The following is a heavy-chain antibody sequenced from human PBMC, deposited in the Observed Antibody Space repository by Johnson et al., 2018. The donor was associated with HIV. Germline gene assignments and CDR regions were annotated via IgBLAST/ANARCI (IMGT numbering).Heavy chain of an antibody. V-gene: IGHV3-13*01. CDR2: IGTAGDT. D-gene: IGHD2-15*01. J-gene: IGHJ3*02. Sequence: VQLVESGGGLVQPGGSLRLSCAASGFSFSDYDMHWVRQLTGKSLEWVSAIGTAGDTFYPDSVKGRFTISRDNAKNTLYLQMNSLRAEDTAVYYCARGGYCRGGSCYPYDAFD. CDR1: GFSFSDYD. CDR3: ARGGYCRGGSCYPYDAFD.